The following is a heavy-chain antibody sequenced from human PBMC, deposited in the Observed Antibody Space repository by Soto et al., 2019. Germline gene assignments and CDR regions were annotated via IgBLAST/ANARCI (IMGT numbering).Heavy chain of an antibody. V-gene: IGHV1-69*01. J-gene: IGHJ4*02. CDR3: ARAGSGYVWFNEF. Sequence: QEQLVQSGAEVKKSGSSVKVSCKDTGGLFSSYAVSWVRQAPGQGLEWMGGIIPVFDTVYYAQKFQGRVTITADESTNTAYMELSSLRSEDTAMYYCARAGSGYVWFNEFWGQGTLVIVSS. CDR1: GGLFSSYA. D-gene: IGHD3-22*01. CDR2: IIPVFDTV.